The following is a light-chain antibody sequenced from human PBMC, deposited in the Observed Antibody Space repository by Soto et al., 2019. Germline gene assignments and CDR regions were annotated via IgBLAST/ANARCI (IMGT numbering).Light chain of an antibody. CDR2: RNN. J-gene: IGLJ2*01. CDR1: SSNIGSNY. CDR3: GGWDDSLSGPV. V-gene: IGLV1-47*01. Sequence: QSALTQPASLSGTPGQRVNISCSGSSSNIGSNYVYWYRQFPGTAPKLLIQRNNQRPSGVPARFSGSKSGTSASLAISGLRSEDEADYYCGGWDDSLSGPVFGGGTKLTVL.